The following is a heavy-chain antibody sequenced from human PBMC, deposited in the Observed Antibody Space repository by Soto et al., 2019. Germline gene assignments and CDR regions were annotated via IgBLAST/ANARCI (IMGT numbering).Heavy chain of an antibody. CDR1: GGSFSCYY. CDR2: INHSGST. J-gene: IGHJ5*02. D-gene: IGHD2-2*01. V-gene: IGHV4-34*01. Sequence: SETLSLTCAVYGGSFSCYYWSWIRQPPGKGLEWIGEINHSGSTNYNPSLKSRVTISVDTSMNQFSLKLSSVTAADTAVYYCARNDIVVVPAATHRLDPWGQGTLVTVSS. CDR3: ARNDIVVVPAATHRLDP.